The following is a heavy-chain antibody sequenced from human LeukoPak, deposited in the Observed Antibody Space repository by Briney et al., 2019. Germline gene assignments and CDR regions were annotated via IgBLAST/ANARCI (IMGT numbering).Heavy chain of an antibody. CDR2: IYPNSGGT. Sequence: ASVKVSCKASGYTFTGHYMHWVRQAPGQGLEWMGWIYPNSGGTKYAQKFQGRVTMTRDTSISTAYLELSRLGSDDTAVYYCARDNSVGDIAWWFDPWGQGTLVTVSS. D-gene: IGHD3-16*02. CDR1: GYTFTGHY. J-gene: IGHJ5*02. CDR3: ARDNSVGDIAWWFDP. V-gene: IGHV1-2*02.